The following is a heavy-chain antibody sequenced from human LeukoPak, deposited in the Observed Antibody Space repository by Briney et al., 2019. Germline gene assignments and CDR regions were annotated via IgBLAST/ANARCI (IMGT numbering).Heavy chain of an antibody. CDR2: ISGSGGST. CDR3: AKGQIGSGYYFGYYYYGMDV. Sequence: GGSLRLSCAASGFTFSSYAMSWVRQAPGKGLEWVSAISGSGGSTYYADSVKGRFTISRDNSKNTLYLQMNSLRAEDTAVYYCAKGQIGSGYYFGYYYYGMDVWGQGTTVTVSS. CDR1: GFTFSSYA. D-gene: IGHD3-22*01. V-gene: IGHV3-23*01. J-gene: IGHJ6*02.